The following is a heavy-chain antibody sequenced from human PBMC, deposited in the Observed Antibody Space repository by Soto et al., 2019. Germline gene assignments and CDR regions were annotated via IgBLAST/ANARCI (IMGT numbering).Heavy chain of an antibody. Sequence: PSETLSLTCTVSGGSISSYYWSWIRQPAGKGLEWIGRIYTSGSTNYNPSLKSRVTMSVVTSKNQFSLKLSSVTAADTAVYYCARACSSNSCYDVFDYWGQGTLVTVSS. CDR2: IYTSGST. V-gene: IGHV4-4*07. CDR1: GGSISSYY. CDR3: ARACSSNSCYDVFDY. D-gene: IGHD2-2*01. J-gene: IGHJ4*02.